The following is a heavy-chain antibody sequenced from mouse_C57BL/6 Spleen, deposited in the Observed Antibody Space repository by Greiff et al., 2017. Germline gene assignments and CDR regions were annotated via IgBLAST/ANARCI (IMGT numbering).Heavy chain of an antibody. CDR3: ARVYYESYYAMDD. J-gene: IGHJ4*01. CDR1: GFTFTDYY. Sequence: EVQLQQSGPVLVKPGPSVKISCKASGFTFTDYYMHWVKQSHGKSLEWIGLVYPYNGGTSYNQTFKGKATLSVDTSSSTAYMELNSLTSEDSAVYYCARVYYESYYAMDDWGQGTSVTVSS. V-gene: IGHV1-36*01. CDR2: VYPYNGGT. D-gene: IGHD2-4*01.